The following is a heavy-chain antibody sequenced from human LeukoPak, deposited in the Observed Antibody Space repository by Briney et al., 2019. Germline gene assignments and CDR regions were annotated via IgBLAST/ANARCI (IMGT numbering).Heavy chain of an antibody. D-gene: IGHD3-10*01. CDR1: GFTFSSYA. Sequence: GGSLRLSCAASGFTFSSYATHWVRQAPGKGLEWVGVISYDGSNKYYAGSVKGRFTISRDNAKNSLYLQMNSLRADDTAVYFCTRGTPLDYWGQGALVTVSS. CDR2: ISYDGSNK. J-gene: IGHJ4*02. V-gene: IGHV3-30*04. CDR3: TRGTPLDY.